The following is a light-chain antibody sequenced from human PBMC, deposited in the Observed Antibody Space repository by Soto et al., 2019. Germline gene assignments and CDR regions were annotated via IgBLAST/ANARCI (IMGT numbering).Light chain of an antibody. CDR3: SSYTSSSTLCV. V-gene: IGLV2-14*01. Sequence: LTQPASVSGAPGQSITISCTGTSSDVGGYNYVSWYQQHPGKAPKLMIYDVSNRPSGVSNRFSGSKSGNTASLTISGLQAEDEADYYCSSYTSSSTLCVFGTGTRSPS. CDR1: SSDVGGYNY. J-gene: IGLJ1*01. CDR2: DVS.